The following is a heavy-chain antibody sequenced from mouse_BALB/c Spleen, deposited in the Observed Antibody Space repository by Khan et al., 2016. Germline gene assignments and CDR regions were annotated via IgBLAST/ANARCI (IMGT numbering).Heavy chain of an antibody. CDR1: GFSIPDTY. D-gene: IGHD1-1*01. J-gene: IGHJ2*01. V-gene: IGHV14-3*02. Sequence: VQLQQSGAELVKPGASVKLSCTASGFSIPDTYIHWVRQRPEQGLDWIGRIDPPNDNTKYDPKFQGKATITADTSSNTAYLQLSSLTYEDTAVYYCARMYYGDSWGQGTTLTVSS. CDR2: IDPPNDNT. CDR3: ARMYYGDS.